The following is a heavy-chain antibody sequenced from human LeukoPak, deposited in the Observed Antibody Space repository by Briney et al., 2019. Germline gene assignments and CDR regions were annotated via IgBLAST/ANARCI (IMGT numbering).Heavy chain of an antibody. CDR3: AREVGATRGLDP. D-gene: IGHD1-26*01. CDR1: GFTFSSYS. Sequence: PGGSLRLSCAASGFTFSSYSMNWVRQAPGKGLEWVSSISSSSSYIYYADSVKGRFTISRDTSKNTLYLQMNSLRAEDTAVYYCAREVGATRGLDPWGQGTLVTVSS. CDR2: ISSSSSYI. V-gene: IGHV3-21*04. J-gene: IGHJ5*02.